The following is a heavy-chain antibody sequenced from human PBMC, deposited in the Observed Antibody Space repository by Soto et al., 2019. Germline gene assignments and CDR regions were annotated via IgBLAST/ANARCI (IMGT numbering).Heavy chain of an antibody. J-gene: IGHJ3*02. D-gene: IGHD2-21*01. V-gene: IGHV1-69*01. Sequence: QVQLVQSGAEVKKPGSSVKVSCKASGGTLSISEIRWVRQAPGQGLEWMAGDIPIFGTTKIAQKFQGRLTISADESMSIAYMDLSSLRSEDTDVYYCARSRPPGLHFPGVIPWDALDIWGQGTLVTVSS. CDR1: GGTLSISE. CDR3: ARSRPPGLHFPGVIPWDALDI. CDR2: DIPIFGTT.